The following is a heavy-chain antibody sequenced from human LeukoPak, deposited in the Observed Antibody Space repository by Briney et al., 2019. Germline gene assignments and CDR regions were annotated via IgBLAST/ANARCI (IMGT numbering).Heavy chain of an antibody. J-gene: IGHJ3*02. CDR3: ARVNNYYDSSGYAFDI. CDR1: GGSISSGDYY. CDR2: IYYSGST. V-gene: IGHV4-30-4*01. D-gene: IGHD3-22*01. Sequence: PSETLSLTCTVSGGSISSGDYYWSWIRQPPGKGLEWIGYIYYSGSTYYNPSLKSRVTISVDTSKNQFSLKLSSVTAADTAVYYCARVNNYYDSSGYAFDIWGQGTMVTVSS.